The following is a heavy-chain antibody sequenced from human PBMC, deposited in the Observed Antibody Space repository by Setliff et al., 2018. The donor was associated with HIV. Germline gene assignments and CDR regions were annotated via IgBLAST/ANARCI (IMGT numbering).Heavy chain of an antibody. D-gene: IGHD6-19*01. J-gene: IGHJ4*02. CDR2: INHSGST. CDR1: GDSVTSSSW. CDR3: ARATWLVHPFPLYYFDY. V-gene: IGHV4-4*02. Sequence: SETLSLTCALSGDSVTSSSWWSWVRQPPGKGLEWIGEINHSGSTNYNPSLKSRVTISVDKSKNQFSLKRISVTAADTAVYYCARATWLVHPFPLYYFDYWSQGTLVTVSS.